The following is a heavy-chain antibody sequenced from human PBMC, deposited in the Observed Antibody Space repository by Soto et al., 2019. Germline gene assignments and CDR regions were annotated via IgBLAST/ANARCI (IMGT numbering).Heavy chain of an antibody. Sequence: PSQTLSLTCVISGDSVSSNSAAWHWIRQSPSRGLEWLGRTYYRSKWYNDYAVSVKSRITINPDTSKNQFSLQLNSVTPEDTAVYYCARDVVVPAAMGLGEYCDYCYIDALRKGTTDT. D-gene: IGHD2-2*01. CDR2: TYYRSKWYN. V-gene: IGHV6-1*01. CDR3: ARDVVVPAAMGLGEYCDYCYIDA. CDR1: GDSVSSNSAA. J-gene: IGHJ6*03.